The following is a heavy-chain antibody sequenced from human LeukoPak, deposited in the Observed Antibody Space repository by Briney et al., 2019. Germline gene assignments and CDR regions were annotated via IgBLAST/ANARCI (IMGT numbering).Heavy chain of an antibody. CDR1: GFTFSNVW. V-gene: IGHV3-15*04. D-gene: IGHD4-17*01. CDR3: TTDPAGVTTVTSPNYYFDY. CDR2: IGIKTLGGTT. J-gene: IGHJ4*02. Sequence: GGSLRLSCAASGFTFSNVWMSWGRQAPGEGLGWGARIGIKTLGGTTVYAAPVQGRFSISRDDSKNTLYLQMESLKTEHTAVYYCTTDPAGVTTVTSPNYYFDYWGQGTLVTVSS.